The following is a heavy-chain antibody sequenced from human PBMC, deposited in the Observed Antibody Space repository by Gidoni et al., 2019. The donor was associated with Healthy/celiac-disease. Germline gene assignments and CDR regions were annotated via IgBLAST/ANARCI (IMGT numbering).Heavy chain of an antibody. CDR3: ARGGEMATIRVGFQDYYYYYGMDV. CDR1: GFTFSSYA. Sequence: EVQLLESGGGLVQPGGSLRLSCAASGFTFSSYAMSWVRQAPGKGLEWVSAISGSGGSTYYADSVKGRFTISRDNSKNTLYLQMNSLRAEDTAVYYCARGGEMATIRVGFQDYYYYYGMDVWDQGTTVTVSS. CDR2: ISGSGGST. D-gene: IGHD5-12*01. J-gene: IGHJ6*02. V-gene: IGHV3-23*01.